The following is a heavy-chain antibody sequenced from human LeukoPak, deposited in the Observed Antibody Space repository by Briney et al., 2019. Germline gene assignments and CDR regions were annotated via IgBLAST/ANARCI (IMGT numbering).Heavy chain of an antibody. J-gene: IGHJ6*02. CDR2: ISSGGST. D-gene: IGHD6-6*01. CDR3: ASRVRPGYYYGMDV. V-gene: IGHV3-66*01. CDR1: GLTVGSNY. Sequence: GGSLRLSCAASGLTVGSNYTSWARQAPGKGLEWVSVISSGGSTYYADSVKGRFTLSRDNSKNTMYLQMNSLRAEDTAVYYCASRVRPGYYYGMDVWGQGTTVTVSS.